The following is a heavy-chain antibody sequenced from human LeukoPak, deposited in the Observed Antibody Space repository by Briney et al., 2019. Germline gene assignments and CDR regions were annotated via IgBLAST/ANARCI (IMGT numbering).Heavy chain of an antibody. J-gene: IGHJ4*02. CDR2: VHRSGST. CDR1: IDSTNGNY. Sequence: PSETLSLTCAVSIDSTNGNYWSWVRQSLGKGLEWIGEVHRSGSTNYQPSLKSRVTISIDRSKDQISLDLTSVTAADTAVYYCAREIFNAPTPGAYWGQGILVTVSS. V-gene: IGHV4-4*02. D-gene: IGHD2-15*01. CDR3: AREIFNAPTPGAY.